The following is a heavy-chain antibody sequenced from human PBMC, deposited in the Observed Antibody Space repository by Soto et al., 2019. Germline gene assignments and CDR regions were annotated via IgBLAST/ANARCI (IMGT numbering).Heavy chain of an antibody. D-gene: IGHD5-18*01. Sequence: QVQLVQSGAEVKKPGSSVKVSCKASGGTFSSYAISWVRQAPVQGLEWMGGIIPIFGTANYAQKFQGRVTITADETTSTAYMELSSLRPEDTAVYYCARGSEDTAMVPAPYYYYGMDVWGQGTTVTVSS. CDR3: ARGSEDTAMVPAPYYYYGMDV. J-gene: IGHJ6*02. CDR2: IIPIFGTA. V-gene: IGHV1-69*01. CDR1: GGTFSSYA.